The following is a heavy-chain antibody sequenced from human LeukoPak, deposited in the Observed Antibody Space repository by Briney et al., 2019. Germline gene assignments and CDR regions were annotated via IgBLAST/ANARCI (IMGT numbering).Heavy chain of an antibody. V-gene: IGHV5-51*01. CDR1: GYSFTSYW. D-gene: IGHD3-22*01. Sequence: PGESLKISCKGSGYSFTSYWIGWVRQMPGKGLEWMGIIYPGDSDTRYSPSFQGQVTISADKSISTAYLQWSSLKASDTAMYYCARVDGYYDSSVELRGPYFDYWGQGTLVTVSS. J-gene: IGHJ4*02. CDR2: IYPGDSDT. CDR3: ARVDGYYDSSVELRGPYFDY.